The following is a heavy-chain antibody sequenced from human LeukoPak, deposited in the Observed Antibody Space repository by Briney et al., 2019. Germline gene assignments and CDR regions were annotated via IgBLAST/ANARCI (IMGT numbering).Heavy chain of an antibody. J-gene: IGHJ6*03. CDR1: GFTFSSYA. V-gene: IGHV3-23*01. CDR3: VKGSGNPNYYYYYYMDV. D-gene: IGHD1-1*01. Sequence: GGSLRLSCAASGFTFSSYAMSWVRQAPGKGLEWVSVISARGGRTSYADSVKGRFTVSRDNSKYTLYLQMNSLRPEDTAVYYCVKGSGNPNYYYYYYMDVWGKGTTVTVSS. CDR2: ISARGGRT.